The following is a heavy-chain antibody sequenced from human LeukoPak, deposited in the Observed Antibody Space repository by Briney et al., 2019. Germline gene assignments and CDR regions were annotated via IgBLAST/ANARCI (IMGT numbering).Heavy chain of an antibody. CDR2: VSGSGTGGRT. V-gene: IGHV3-23*01. J-gene: IGHJ4*02. Sequence: GGSLRLSCGASGFTFTNYALYWVRQAPGKGLEWVSSVSGSGTGGRTYYADSVKGRFTISRDNSKNTLYLQMNSLRAEDTAVYYCAKEYHGDYGDYLDQEGGTPGPFDYWGQGTLVTVSS. CDR1: GFTFTNYA. D-gene: IGHD4-17*01. CDR3: AKEYHGDYGDYLDQEGGTPGPFDY.